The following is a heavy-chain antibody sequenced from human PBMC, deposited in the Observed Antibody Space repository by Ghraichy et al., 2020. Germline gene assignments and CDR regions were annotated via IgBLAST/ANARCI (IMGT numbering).Heavy chain of an antibody. J-gene: IGHJ4*02. V-gene: IGHV4-4*09. Sequence: ETLSLTCTVSVASMDHYYWTWIRQPPGMELEWIGHIYTIGNTNYNPSFKSRVTISADTSKNQFSLRLTSVTAADTAVYYCVTDRYLYGSEFWGPGTLVTVSS. D-gene: IGHD3-10*01. CDR1: VASMDHYY. CDR2: IYTIGNT. CDR3: VTDRYLYGSEF.